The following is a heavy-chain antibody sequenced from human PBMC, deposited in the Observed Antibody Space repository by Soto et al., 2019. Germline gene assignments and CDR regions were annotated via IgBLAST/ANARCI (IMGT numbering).Heavy chain of an antibody. J-gene: IGHJ4*02. Sequence: PGGSLRLSCAASGVTFGSYAMSWVRQAPGRGLEWVSAISGSGGSTYYADSVKGRFTISRDNSKNTLYLQMNSLGAEDTAVYYCAKARGSSTPAPGSYWGQGSLVTVSS. V-gene: IGHV3-23*01. CDR2: ISGSGGST. D-gene: IGHD3-16*01. CDR1: GVTFGSYA. CDR3: AKARGSSTPAPGSY.